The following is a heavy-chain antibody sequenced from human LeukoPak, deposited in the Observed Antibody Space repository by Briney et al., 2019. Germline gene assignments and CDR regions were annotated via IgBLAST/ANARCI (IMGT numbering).Heavy chain of an antibody. D-gene: IGHD1-7*01. CDR1: GGTFSSYA. Sequence: SVKVSCKASGGTFSSYAISWVRQAPGQGLEWTGGIIPIFGTANYAQKFQGRVTITTDESTSTAYMELSSLRSEDTAVYYCARSLNPLYNWNYVGHFDYWGQGTLVTVSS. CDR3: ARSLNPLYNWNYVGHFDY. CDR2: IIPIFGTA. J-gene: IGHJ4*02. V-gene: IGHV1-69*05.